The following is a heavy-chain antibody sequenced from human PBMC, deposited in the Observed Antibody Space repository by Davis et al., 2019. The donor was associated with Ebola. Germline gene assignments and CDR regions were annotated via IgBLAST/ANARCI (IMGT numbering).Heavy chain of an antibody. CDR3: ARVVVGLLTS. J-gene: IGHJ5*02. Sequence: GESLKISCAASGFTLSSYSMNWVRQAPGKGLEWVSSISSSSSYIYYADSVKGRFTISRDNAKNSLYLQMNSLRAEDTAVYYCARVVVGLLTSWVQGTLVTVSS. D-gene: IGHD3-22*01. CDR1: GFTLSSYS. CDR2: ISSSSSYI. V-gene: IGHV3-21*01.